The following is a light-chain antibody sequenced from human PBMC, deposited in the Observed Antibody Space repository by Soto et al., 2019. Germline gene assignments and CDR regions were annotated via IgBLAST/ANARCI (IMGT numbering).Light chain of an antibody. J-gene: IGLJ2*01. CDR1: SSNIGSNT. CDR2: SND. Sequence: QSVLTQPPSASGTPGQRVTISCSGSSSNIGSNTVNWYQQFPGTAPKLLIYSNDQRPSGVPDRFSGSKSGTSASLAISGLQSEDEADYSCAAWDDSLSGPVFGGGTQLTVL. CDR3: AAWDDSLSGPV. V-gene: IGLV1-44*01.